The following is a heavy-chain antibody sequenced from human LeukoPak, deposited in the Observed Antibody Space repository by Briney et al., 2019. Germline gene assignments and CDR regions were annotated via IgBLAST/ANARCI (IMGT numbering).Heavy chain of an antibody. CDR2: ISAYNGNT. Sequence: ASVEVSCKASGYTFTSYGISWVRQAPGQGLEWMGWISAYNGNTNYAQKLQGRVTMTTDTSTSTAYMELRSLRSDDTAVYYCARATDYDFWSGYYTGDYYYYMDVWGKGTTVTVSS. D-gene: IGHD3-3*01. V-gene: IGHV1-18*01. J-gene: IGHJ6*03. CDR1: GYTFTSYG. CDR3: ARATDYDFWSGYYTGDYYYYMDV.